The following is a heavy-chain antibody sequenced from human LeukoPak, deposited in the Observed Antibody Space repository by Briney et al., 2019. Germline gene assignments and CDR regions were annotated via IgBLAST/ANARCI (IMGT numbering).Heavy chain of an antibody. Sequence: GGSLRLSCAASGFTFSSYGMHWVRQAPGKGLEWVAVISYDGSNKYYADSVKGRFTISRDNSKNTLYLQMNSLRAEDTAVYYCAKAPRSGGSCNLFQHWGQGTLVTVSS. CDR1: GFTFSSYG. CDR3: AKAPRSGGSCNLFQH. D-gene: IGHD2-15*01. V-gene: IGHV3-30*18. J-gene: IGHJ1*01. CDR2: ISYDGSNK.